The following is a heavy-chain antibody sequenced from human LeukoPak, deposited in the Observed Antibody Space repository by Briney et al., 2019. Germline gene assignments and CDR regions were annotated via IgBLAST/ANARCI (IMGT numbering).Heavy chain of an antibody. Sequence: SETLSLTCTVSGGSISSSSYYWGWIRQPPGKGLEWIGSIYYSGSTYYNPSLKSRVTISVDMSKNQFSLRLSSVTAADTAVYYCARGGGKSFYYYYGMDVWGQGTTVTVSS. CDR2: IYYSGST. CDR3: ARGGGKSFYYYYGMDV. CDR1: GGSISSSSYY. J-gene: IGHJ6*02. D-gene: IGHD4-23*01. V-gene: IGHV4-39*01.